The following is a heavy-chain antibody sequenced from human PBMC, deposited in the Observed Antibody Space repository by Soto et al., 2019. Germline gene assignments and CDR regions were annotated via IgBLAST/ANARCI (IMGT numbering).Heavy chain of an antibody. V-gene: IGHV3-23*01. J-gene: IGHJ4*02. CDR1: GFTFSSYT. D-gene: IGHD6-19*01. CDR2: IGGST. CDR3: ATLIAVAGRGAGY. Sequence: EVQLLESGGGLVQPGESLRLSCVTSGFTFSSYTMTWVRQAPGKGLEWVSTIGGSTYYGDSVKGRFTISRDDSKNTLYLQMNSLRAEDTAVYYCATLIAVAGRGAGYWGQGTLVTVSS.